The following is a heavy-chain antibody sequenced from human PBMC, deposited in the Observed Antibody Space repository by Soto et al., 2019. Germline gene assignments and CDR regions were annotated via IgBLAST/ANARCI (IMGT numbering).Heavy chain of an antibody. V-gene: IGHV4-59*01. D-gene: IGHD4-17*01. CDR2: IYYSGST. J-gene: IGHJ4*02. CDR3: ARGRTVTHEFDC. CDR1: GGSISSYY. Sequence: PSETLSLTCTVSGGSISSYYWSWIRQPPGKGLEWIGYIYYSGSTNYNPSLKSRVTISVDTSKNQFSLKLSSVTAADTAVYYCARGRTVTHEFDCWGQGTLVSGAS.